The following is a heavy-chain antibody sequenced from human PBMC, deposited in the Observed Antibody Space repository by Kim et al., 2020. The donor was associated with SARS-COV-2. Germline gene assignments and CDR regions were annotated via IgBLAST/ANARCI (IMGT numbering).Heavy chain of an antibody. Sequence: YSPSFQGQVTISADKSISTAYLQWSGLKASDTAMYYCARQRGYYYYYMDVWGKGTTVTVSS. CDR3: ARQRGYYYYYMDV. V-gene: IGHV5-51*01. D-gene: IGHD3-10*01. J-gene: IGHJ6*03.